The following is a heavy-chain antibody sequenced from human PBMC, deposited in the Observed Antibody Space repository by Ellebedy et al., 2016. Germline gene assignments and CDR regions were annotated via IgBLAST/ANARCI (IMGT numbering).Heavy chain of an antibody. CDR3: AREDQGYNSGQGRHDC. CDR2: IYYSGST. V-gene: IGHV4-39*07. J-gene: IGHJ4*02. CDR1: GGSISSSSYY. D-gene: IGHD5-18*01. Sequence: GSLRLXXTVSGGSISSSSYYWGWIRQPPGKGLEWIGSIYYSGSTYYNPSLKSRVTISVDMSKNQFSLKLSSVTAADTAVYYCAREDQGYNSGQGRHDCWGQGTLVTVSS.